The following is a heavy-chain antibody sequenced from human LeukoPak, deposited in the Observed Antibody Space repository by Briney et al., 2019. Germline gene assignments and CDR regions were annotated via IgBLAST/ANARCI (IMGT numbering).Heavy chain of an antibody. J-gene: IGHJ4*02. V-gene: IGHV3-48*03. CDR3: ARDYSSSWDTFDF. CDR2: ISSGGTTM. Sequence: GGSLRLSCAASGFTFSSFEMNWVRQAPGKGLEWVSYISSGGTTMYYADSVKGRFTISRDNAKNSLYLQMNSLRAEDTAVYYCARDYSSSWDTFDFWGQGTLVTVSS. D-gene: IGHD6-13*01. CDR1: GFTFSSFE.